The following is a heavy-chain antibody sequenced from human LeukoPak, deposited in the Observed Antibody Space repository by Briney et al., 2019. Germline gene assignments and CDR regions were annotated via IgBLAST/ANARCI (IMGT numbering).Heavy chain of an antibody. CDR1: GYSFTTYW. CDR2: IYPDDSDT. Sequence: GESLKISCKGSGYSFTTYWIAWVRQMPGKGLEWMGIIYPDDSDTRYSPSFEGQVTISAEKSISTAYLQWSSLKASDTAMYYCARVFDILTGYYIRAFDYWGQGTLVTVSS. J-gene: IGHJ4*02. D-gene: IGHD3-9*01. CDR3: ARVFDILTGYYIRAFDY. V-gene: IGHV5-51*01.